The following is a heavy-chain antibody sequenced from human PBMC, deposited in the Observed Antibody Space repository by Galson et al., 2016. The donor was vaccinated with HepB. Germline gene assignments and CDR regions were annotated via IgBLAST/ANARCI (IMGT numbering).Heavy chain of an antibody. CDR1: GYTFTGYY. D-gene: IGHD3-10*01. J-gene: IGHJ4*02. V-gene: IGHV1-2*02. CDR3: ASWGVQGVIPLFDY. CDR2: INLNSGGT. Sequence: SVKVSCKASGYTFTGYYMHWVRQAPGQGLEWMGWINLNSGGTNYAQKFQGRVTMTRDTSISTAYMELSRLRSDDTAVYYCASWGVQGVIPLFDYWGQGTLVTFSS.